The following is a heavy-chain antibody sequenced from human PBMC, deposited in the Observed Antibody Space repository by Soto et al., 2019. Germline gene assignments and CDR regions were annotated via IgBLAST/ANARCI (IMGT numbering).Heavy chain of an antibody. CDR2: IYSGGST. D-gene: IGHD6-19*01. CDR1: GFTFSSYG. V-gene: IGHV3-NL1*01. J-gene: IGHJ4*02. CDR3: ARVSSGVSGWYGADY. Sequence: GGSLRLSCAASGFTFSSYGRHWVRQAPGKGLEWVAVIYSGGSTYYADSVKGRFTISRDNSKNTLYLQMNSLRAEDTAVYYCARVSSGVSGWYGADYWGQGTLVTVSS.